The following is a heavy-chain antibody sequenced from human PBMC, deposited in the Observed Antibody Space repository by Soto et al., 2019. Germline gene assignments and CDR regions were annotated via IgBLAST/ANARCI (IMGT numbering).Heavy chain of an antibody. Sequence: QVQLVQSGAEVKKPGASVKISCKASGYTFTSYAMHWVRQAPGQRLEWMGWINAGNGNTKYSQKFQGRVTITRDTAASTAYMELSSLRSEDTAVYYCARGTGGPDGAGDYWGQGTLVTISS. CDR2: INAGNGNT. CDR3: ARGTGGPDGAGDY. V-gene: IGHV1-3*01. D-gene: IGHD2-8*02. J-gene: IGHJ4*02. CDR1: GYTFTSYA.